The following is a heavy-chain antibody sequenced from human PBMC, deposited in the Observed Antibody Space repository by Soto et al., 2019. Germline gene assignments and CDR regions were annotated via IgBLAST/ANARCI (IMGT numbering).Heavy chain of an antibody. CDR1: LFAVVDSI. Sequence: PGGSLRLGCAGSLFAVVDSICTCFRHAPVKGLEWFSSTSNAGNDKYYGDSVKGRFTISRDSVEQSLFLHMSSLRADDMAVYYCARDPEDEDSGYYCTPHFDYWGKGTPV. CDR2: TSNAGNDK. V-gene: IGHV3-21*01. CDR3: ARDPEDEDSGYYCTPHFDY. D-gene: IGHD3-22*01. J-gene: IGHJ4*02.